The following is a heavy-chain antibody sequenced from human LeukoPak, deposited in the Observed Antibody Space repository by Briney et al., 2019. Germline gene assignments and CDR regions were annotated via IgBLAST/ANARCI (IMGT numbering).Heavy chain of an antibody. CDR1: GYSISSGYY. Sequence: SETLSLTCAVSGYSISSGYYWGWIRQPPGKGLEWIGSIYHSGSTYYNPSLKSRVTISVDTSKNQFSLKLSSVTAADTAVYYCAGGGDIVVVPYFDYWGQGTLVTVSS. V-gene: IGHV4-38-2*01. CDR2: IYHSGST. D-gene: IGHD2-15*01. J-gene: IGHJ4*02. CDR3: AGGGDIVVVPYFDY.